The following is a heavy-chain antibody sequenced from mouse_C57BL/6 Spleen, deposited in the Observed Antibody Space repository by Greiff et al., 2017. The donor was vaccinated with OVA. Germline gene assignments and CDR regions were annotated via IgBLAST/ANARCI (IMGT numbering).Heavy chain of an antibody. CDR2: ISSGSSTI. V-gene: IGHV5-17*01. D-gene: IGHD3-3*01. Sequence: EVMLVESGRGLVKPGGSLKLSCAASGFTFSDYGMHWVRQAPEKGLEWVAYISSGSSTIYYADTVKGRITISRDNAKTTLFLQVTSLGSEDTAMYSCARKLGDDWGKGTTLTVSS. CDR1: GFTFSDYG. J-gene: IGHJ2*01. CDR3: ARKLGDD.